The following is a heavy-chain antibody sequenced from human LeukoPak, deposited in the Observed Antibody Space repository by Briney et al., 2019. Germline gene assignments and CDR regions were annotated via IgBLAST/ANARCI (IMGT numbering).Heavy chain of an antibody. D-gene: IGHD3-22*01. CDR3: AASRYDSSGYYLPPFDY. V-gene: IGHV4-31*03. J-gene: IGHJ4*02. CDR2: IYYSGST. Sequence: SETLSLTCTVSGGSISSGGYYWSWIRQHPGKGLEWIVYIYYSGSTYYNPSLKSRVTISVDTSKNQFSLKLSSVTAADTAVYYCAASRYDSSGYYLPPFDYWGQGTLVTVSS. CDR1: GGSISSGGYY.